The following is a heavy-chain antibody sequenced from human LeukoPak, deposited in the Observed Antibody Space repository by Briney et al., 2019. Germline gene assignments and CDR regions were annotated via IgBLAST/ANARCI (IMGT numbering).Heavy chain of an antibody. CDR3: ASGFLQWLH. D-gene: IGHD3-3*01. CDR2: INPDGSIK. J-gene: IGHJ4*02. V-gene: IGHV3-7*01. Sequence: PGGSLRLSCAASGFTFGAYWMSWVRQAPGRGLEWVANINPDGSIKYHVDSIKGRFTISRDNAKNSVYLQMNSLRAGDTAVYYCASGFLQWLHWGQGTLVTVSS. CDR1: GFTFGAYW.